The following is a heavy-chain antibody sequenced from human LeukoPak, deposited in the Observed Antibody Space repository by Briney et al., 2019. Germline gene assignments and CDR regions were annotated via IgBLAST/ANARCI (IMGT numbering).Heavy chain of an antibody. CDR1: GGSFSGYY. CDR2: ISHTGLT. V-gene: IGHV4-34*01. D-gene: IGHD1-1*01. Sequence: SETLSLTRAVYGGSFSGYYWTLIRQTPGKGLEWIGEISHTGLTGSNPSLKSRVTIFVDSSKKQFSLRMTSVTAADTVVYYCARVPDITARPCDTWGPGTQVTVSS. J-gene: IGHJ5*02. CDR3: ARVPDITARPCDT.